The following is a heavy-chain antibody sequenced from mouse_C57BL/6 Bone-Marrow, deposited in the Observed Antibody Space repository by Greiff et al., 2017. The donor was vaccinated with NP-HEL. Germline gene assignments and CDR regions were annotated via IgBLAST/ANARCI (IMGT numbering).Heavy chain of an antibody. J-gene: IGHJ1*03. Sequence: EVQVVESGGGLVKPGGSLKLSCAASGFTFSSYAMSWVRQTPEKRLEWVATISDGGSYTYYPDNVKGRFTISRDNAKNNLYLQMRQLKSEDTAMYYCARVPLYYGSSYWYFDVWHRDHGHRLL. CDR3: ARVPLYYGSSYWYFDV. V-gene: IGHV5-4*01. CDR2: ISDGGSYT. D-gene: IGHD1-1*01. CDR1: GFTFSSYA.